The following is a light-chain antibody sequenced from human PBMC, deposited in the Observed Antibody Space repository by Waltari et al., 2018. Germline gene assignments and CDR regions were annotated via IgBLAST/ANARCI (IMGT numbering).Light chain of an antibody. Sequence: DIQMTQSPSSLSASVGDRVTITCRATQSISTYLNWYLQKPGKAPKLLIYAASSLQSGAPSRFSGSGYGTDFTLTITSLQPEDFATYYCQQSYSTPFTFGPGTRVDIK. CDR2: AAS. V-gene: IGKV1-39*01. CDR1: QSISTY. CDR3: QQSYSTPFT. J-gene: IGKJ3*01.